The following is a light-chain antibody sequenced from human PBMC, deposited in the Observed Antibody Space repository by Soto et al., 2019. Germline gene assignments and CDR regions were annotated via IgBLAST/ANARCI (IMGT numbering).Light chain of an antibody. CDR3: CSLTTSHTYV. J-gene: IGLJ1*01. Sequence: HSVLTQPASVSGSPGQSITISCTGTSIDIGAYNYVSWYQQHPGKAPKLLIYEVTNRPSGVSNGYSGSKSGNSASLTISGLQADDEADYYCCSLTTSHTYVFGSGTKV. CDR2: EVT. CDR1: SIDIGAYNY. V-gene: IGLV2-14*01.